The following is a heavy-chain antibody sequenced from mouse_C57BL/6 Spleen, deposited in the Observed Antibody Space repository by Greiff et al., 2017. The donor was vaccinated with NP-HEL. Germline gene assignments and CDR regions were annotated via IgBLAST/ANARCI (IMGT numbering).Heavy chain of an antibody. D-gene: IGHD2-4*01. CDR2: ISSGGSYT. V-gene: IGHV5-6*02. Sequence: DVMLVESGGDLVKPGGSLKLSCAASGFTFSSYGMSWVRQTPDKRLEWVATISSGGSYTYYPDSVKGRFTISRDNAKNTLYLQMSSLKSEDTAMYYCARQGRYDYDDAYWGQGTLVTVSA. CDR1: GFTFSSYG. J-gene: IGHJ3*01. CDR3: ARQGRYDYDDAY.